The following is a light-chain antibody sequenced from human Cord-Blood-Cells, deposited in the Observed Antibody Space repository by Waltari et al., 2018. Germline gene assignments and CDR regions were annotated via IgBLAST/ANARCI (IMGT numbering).Light chain of an antibody. V-gene: IGKV1-5*01. CDR3: QQYNSYPLT. CDR2: DAS. J-gene: IGKJ4*01. Sequence: DIQMPQSPSTLSASVGDRVTITCRASQSISSWLAWYQQKPGKAPKLLIYDASSLESGVPSRFSGSGSWTEFTLTISSLQPDDFATYYCQQYNSYPLTFGGGTKVEIK. CDR1: QSISSW.